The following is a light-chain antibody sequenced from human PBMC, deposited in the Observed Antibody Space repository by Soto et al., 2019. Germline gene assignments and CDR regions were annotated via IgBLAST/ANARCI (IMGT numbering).Light chain of an antibody. CDR1: QSIRSN. J-gene: IGKJ5*01. CDR3: QQYHNWPPIT. Sequence: EIVMTQSPDTLSVSPGEGATLSCRVSQSIRSNLAWYQQRPGQAPRLLMYGASTRATGIPARFSGSGSGTEFTLTISNLQSEDFAVYFCQQYHNWPPITFGQGTRLEIK. CDR2: GAS. V-gene: IGKV3D-15*01.